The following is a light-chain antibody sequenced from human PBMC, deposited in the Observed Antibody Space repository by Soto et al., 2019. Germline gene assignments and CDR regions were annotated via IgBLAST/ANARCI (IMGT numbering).Light chain of an antibody. Sequence: DIQMTQSASSMPASVGDTVTISCQASQDISKYLNWFQQKPGKAPKLLICDVFNVETGVPSRVIGRGSGTDFTLIISTLQPEEFATYYCQQYDQLPITFGGGTKVDI. V-gene: IGKV1-33*01. J-gene: IGKJ4*01. CDR1: QDISKY. CDR3: QQYDQLPIT. CDR2: DVF.